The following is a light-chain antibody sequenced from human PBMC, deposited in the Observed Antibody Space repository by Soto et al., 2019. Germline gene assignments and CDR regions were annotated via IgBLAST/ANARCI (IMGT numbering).Light chain of an antibody. J-gene: IGKJ1*01. CDR2: SAS. CDR1: QSVSSK. V-gene: IGKV3-15*01. Sequence: EIVMTQSPATLSLSPGQRATLSCRASQSVSSKLAWYQQRPGQAPRLLIYSASTRATGIPARFSGSGSGTEFTLTISSLQSEDFAVYYCHQYNHWLTWTFGQGTKVDFK. CDR3: HQYNHWLTWT.